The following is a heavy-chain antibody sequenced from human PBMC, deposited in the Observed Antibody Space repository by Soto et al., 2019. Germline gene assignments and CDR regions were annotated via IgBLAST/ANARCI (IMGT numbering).Heavy chain of an antibody. CDR1: GFTFSSYS. J-gene: IGHJ4*02. CDR3: ARDRLGLLTDY. D-gene: IGHD2-15*01. V-gene: IGHV3-21*01. Sequence: GGSLRLSCAASGFTFSSYSMNWVRQAPGKGLEWVSSISSSSSYIYYADSVKGRFTISRDNAKNSLYLQMNSLRAEDTAVYYCARDRLGLLTDYWGQGTLVTVSS. CDR2: ISSSSSYI.